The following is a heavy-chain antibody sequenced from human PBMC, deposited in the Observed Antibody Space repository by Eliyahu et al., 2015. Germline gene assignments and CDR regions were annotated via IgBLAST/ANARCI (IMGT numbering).Heavy chain of an antibody. CDR1: GFTVSSNY. CDR2: IYSGGST. Sequence: EVQLVESGGGLIQPGGSLRLSCAAXGFTVSSNYMXWVRQAPGKGLEWVSVIYSGGSTYYADSVKGRFTISRDNSKNTLYLQMNSLRAEDTAVYYCARDMGFGELYGGRDYYYYMDVWGKGTTVTVSS. V-gene: IGHV3-53*01. J-gene: IGHJ6*03. D-gene: IGHD3-10*01. CDR3: ARDMGFGELYGGRDYYYYMDV.